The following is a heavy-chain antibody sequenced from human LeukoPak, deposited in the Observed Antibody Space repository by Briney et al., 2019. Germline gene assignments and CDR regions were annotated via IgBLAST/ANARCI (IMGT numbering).Heavy chain of an antibody. Sequence: SETLSLTCTVSGVSISSYYSSWIRQPPGQGLEYIGYIYYSGNTNYNPSLKSRVTISVDTSKNQFSLKLSSVTAADTAVYYCARGTSSLDYWGQGTLVTVSS. J-gene: IGHJ4*02. V-gene: IGHV4-59*01. CDR3: ARGTSSLDY. CDR1: GVSISSYY. CDR2: IYYSGNT.